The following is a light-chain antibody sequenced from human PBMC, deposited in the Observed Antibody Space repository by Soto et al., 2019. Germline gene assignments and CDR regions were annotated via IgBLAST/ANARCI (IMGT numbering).Light chain of an antibody. V-gene: IGLV2-8*01. J-gene: IGLJ2*01. Sequence: QSALTQPPSASGSPGHSGTISCTGTSSDVGGYNYVSWYQQHPAKAPKLMIYEVTKRPSVVPDRFSGSKSGNSASLTVSGLQAEDEADYYCSSYTGSNNFVVFGGGTKFTVL. CDR2: EVT. CDR3: SSYTGSNNFVV. CDR1: SSDVGGYNY.